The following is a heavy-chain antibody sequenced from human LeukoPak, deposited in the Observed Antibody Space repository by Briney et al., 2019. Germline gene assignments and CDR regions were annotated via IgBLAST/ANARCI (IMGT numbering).Heavy chain of an antibody. CDR3: ARVTPIAAAGSDYFDY. J-gene: IGHJ4*02. D-gene: IGHD6-25*01. CDR2: IYYSGST. CDR1: GGSISGYC. V-gene: IGHV4-59*01. Sequence: PSETLSLTCTVSGGSISGYCWTWIRQPPGKGLEWIGHIYYSGSTNYTPSLKSRVTISVDTSKNQFSLKLSSVTAADTAVYYCARVTPIAAAGSDYFDYWGQGTLVTVSS.